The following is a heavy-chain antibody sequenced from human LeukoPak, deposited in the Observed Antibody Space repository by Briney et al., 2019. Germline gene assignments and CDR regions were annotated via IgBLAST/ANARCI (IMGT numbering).Heavy chain of an antibody. V-gene: IGHV3-11*01. J-gene: IGHJ4*02. Sequence: GGSLRLSCAASGFTFSDYYMSWIRQAPGMGLEWVSYISNSGSTTSYADSVKGRFTVSRDNAKNSLYLQMNSLRAEDTAVYYCARGGLHGSHAYWGQGTLVTVSS. CDR2: ISNSGSTT. CDR1: GFTFSDYY. D-gene: IGHD1-26*01. CDR3: ARGGLHGSHAY.